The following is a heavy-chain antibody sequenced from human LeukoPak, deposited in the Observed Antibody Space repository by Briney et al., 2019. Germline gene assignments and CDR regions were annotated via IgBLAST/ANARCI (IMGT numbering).Heavy chain of an antibody. CDR2: IYSGGST. CDR1: GFTVTINY. Sequence: GGPLRLSCAVSGFTVTINYMTCVRQAPGKGLEWVSDIYSGGSTYYADSVKGRFTISRDNSKNTVYLQMKTLRAEDTAVYYCARDRRYCSGSTCYSGIDFWGQGTLVSVSS. D-gene: IGHD2-15*01. J-gene: IGHJ4*02. V-gene: IGHV3-53*01. CDR3: ARDRRYCSGSTCYSGIDF.